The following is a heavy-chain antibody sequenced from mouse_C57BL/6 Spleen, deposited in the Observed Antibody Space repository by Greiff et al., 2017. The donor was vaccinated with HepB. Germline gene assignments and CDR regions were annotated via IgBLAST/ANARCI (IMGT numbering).Heavy chain of an antibody. J-gene: IGHJ1*03. CDR2: INYDGSST. Sequence: EVMLVESEGGLVQPGSSMKLSCTASGFTFSDYYMAWVRQVPEKGLEWVANINYDGSSTYYLDSLKSRFIISRDNAKNILYLQMSSLKSEDTATYYCARDRVLSYGSSYWYFDVWGTGTTVTVSS. D-gene: IGHD1-1*01. CDR1: GFTFSDYY. CDR3: ARDRVLSYGSSYWYFDV. V-gene: IGHV5-16*01.